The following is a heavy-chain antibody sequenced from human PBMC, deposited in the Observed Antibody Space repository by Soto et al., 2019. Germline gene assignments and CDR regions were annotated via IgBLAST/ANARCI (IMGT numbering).Heavy chain of an antibody. Sequence: QVQLQESGPGLVKPSQTLSLTCSVSGASISDGNYYWTWIRQSPARVLEWIGYVYYSGSTYNTASLKIRITLAAETSKNYSTRKLTSLTVADTAVYFCARGRFFQFWGQRILDTFSS. V-gene: IGHV4-30-4*01. CDR1: GASISDGNYY. J-gene: IGHJ4*02. CDR2: VYYSGST. CDR3: ARGRFFQF. D-gene: IGHD3-3*01.